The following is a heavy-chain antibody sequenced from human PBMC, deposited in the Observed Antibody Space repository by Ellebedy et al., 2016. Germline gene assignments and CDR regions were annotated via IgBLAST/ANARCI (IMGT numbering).Heavy chain of an antibody. J-gene: IGHJ5*02. CDR2: IKQDESDK. D-gene: IGHD1-1*01. CDR1: GFTFSTYW. Sequence: GGSLRLSCAASGFTFSTYWMSWVRQAPGKGLEWVASIKQDESDKKYVDPVKGRFPISRDNAKNSVSLQMNSLRAEDTAMYYCARSGVPNRDDICFDPWGQGTLVTVSA. V-gene: IGHV3-7*03. CDR3: ARSGVPNRDDICFDP.